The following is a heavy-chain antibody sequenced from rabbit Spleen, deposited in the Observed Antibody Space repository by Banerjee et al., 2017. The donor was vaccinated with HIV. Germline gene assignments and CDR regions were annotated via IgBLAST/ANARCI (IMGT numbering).Heavy chain of an antibody. D-gene: IGHD1-1*01. V-gene: IGHV1S40*01. Sequence: QSLEESGGDLVKPGASLTLTCTVSGLSFSNRYWLSWVRQAPGKGLEWIACINTGNTESIYYASWAKGRLTISKTSSTTVTLQMTSLTAADTATYFCARDRTYAGTAGYYGDLWGQGTLVTVS. CDR1: GLSFSNRYW. CDR2: INTGNTESI. CDR3: ARDRTYAGTAGYYGDL. J-gene: IGHJ4*01.